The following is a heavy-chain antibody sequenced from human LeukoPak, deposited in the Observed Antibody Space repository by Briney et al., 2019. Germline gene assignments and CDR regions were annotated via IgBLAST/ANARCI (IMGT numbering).Heavy chain of an antibody. CDR2: IISDGSTT. CDR3: ARVYSSSFVFDY. Sequence: GGSLRLSCVASGFTFSSYWMHWVRQTPGEGLVWVSRIISDGSTTNYADSVKGRFTISRDNAKNTLYLQMNSLRVEDTAMYYCARVYSSSFVFDYWGQGTLVTVSS. J-gene: IGHJ4*02. D-gene: IGHD6-6*01. CDR1: GFTFSSYW. V-gene: IGHV3-74*01.